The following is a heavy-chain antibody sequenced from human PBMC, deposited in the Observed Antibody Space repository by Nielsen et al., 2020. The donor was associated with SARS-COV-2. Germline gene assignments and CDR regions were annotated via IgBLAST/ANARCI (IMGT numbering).Heavy chain of an antibody. Sequence: SETLSLTCAVYGGSFSFYYWSWVGQPPGKGLEWFGEINHSGVTNYNPSLKSRVTISADTSKNQFSLNLRSVTAADTAVYYCATYFYDSSGNVRLDPWGQGTLVTVSS. CDR3: ATYFYDSSGNVRLDP. CDR2: INHSGVT. V-gene: IGHV4-34*01. J-gene: IGHJ5*02. CDR1: GGSFSFYY. D-gene: IGHD3-22*01.